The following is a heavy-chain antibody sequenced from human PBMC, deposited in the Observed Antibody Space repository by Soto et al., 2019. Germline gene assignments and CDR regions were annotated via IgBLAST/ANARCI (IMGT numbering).Heavy chain of an antibody. CDR2: IYYSGST. CDR3: ARDLVAIAAAGTNNWFDP. J-gene: IGHJ5*02. D-gene: IGHD6-13*01. V-gene: IGHV4-31*03. Sequence: SVTLSLTCTVAGGNLVGGGYCWSWNRQHPGKGLEWIGHIYYSGSTYYNPSLKSRVTISVDTSRNQFSLKLSSVTAADTAVYYCARDLVAIAAAGTNNWFDPWGQGTLVTVSS. CDR1: GGNLVGGGYC.